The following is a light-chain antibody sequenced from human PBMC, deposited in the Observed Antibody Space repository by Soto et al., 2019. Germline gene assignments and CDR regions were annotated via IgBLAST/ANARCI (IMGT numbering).Light chain of an antibody. CDR2: GAS. V-gene: IGKV3-20*01. CDR1: QSVSSSY. CDR3: QQYGSSLFT. Sequence: EIVLTQSPGTLSLSPGERATLSCRASQSVSSSYLAWYQQKPGQAPRLLIYGASSSATGIPDRFSGSGSGTDFTLTISRLEPEDFAVYYCQQYGSSLFTFGGGTKVEIK. J-gene: IGKJ4*01.